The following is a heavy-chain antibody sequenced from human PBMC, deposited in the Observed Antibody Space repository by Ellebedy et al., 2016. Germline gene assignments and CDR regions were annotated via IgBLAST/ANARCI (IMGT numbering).Heavy chain of an antibody. CDR2: IYPRDSDT. Sequence: GESLKISCKASGYSFSNYWIGWVRQMPGKGLEWMGVIYPRDSDTRYSQSFKGQITISADTYSSTAYLQWTSLKASDSAVYYCATYGGLDVWGKGTTVTVSS. J-gene: IGHJ6*04. D-gene: IGHD2-21*01. CDR1: GYSFSNYW. CDR3: ATYGGLDV. V-gene: IGHV5-51*01.